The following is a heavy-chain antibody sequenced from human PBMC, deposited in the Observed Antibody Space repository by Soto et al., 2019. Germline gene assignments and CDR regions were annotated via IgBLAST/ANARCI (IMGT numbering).Heavy chain of an antibody. CDR3: ARAGIVHVYYAMDV. Sequence: PSETLSLTCTFSGGSIGGDSWSCIRHSPGKGLDFIGYIYHSGSTNYNPSLKSRVTISMDTSKNQFSLRLSSVTAADTAVYYCARAGIVHVYYAMDVLGQGTTDNVSS. V-gene: IGHV4-59*01. J-gene: IGHJ6*02. CDR1: GGSIGGDS. CDR2: IYHSGST. D-gene: IGHD2-8*01.